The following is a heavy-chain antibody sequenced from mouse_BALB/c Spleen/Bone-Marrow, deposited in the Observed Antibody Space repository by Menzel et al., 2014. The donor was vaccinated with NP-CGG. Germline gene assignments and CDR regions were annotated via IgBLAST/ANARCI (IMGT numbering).Heavy chain of an antibody. J-gene: IGHJ2*01. CDR3: ARDDYGRGY. Sequence: EVQLVESGGGLVQPGGSLRLSCAPSGFTFTDYYMSWVRQPPGKALEWLGFIRNKPNGYTTEYSASVKGRFTISRDNSQSILYLQMNTLRAEDSATYYCARDDYGRGYWGQGTTLTVSS. CDR2: IRNKPNGYTT. D-gene: IGHD1-1*01. CDR1: GFTFTDYY. V-gene: IGHV7-3*02.